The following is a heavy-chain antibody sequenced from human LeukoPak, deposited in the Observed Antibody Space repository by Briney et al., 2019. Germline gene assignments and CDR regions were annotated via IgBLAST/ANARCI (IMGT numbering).Heavy chain of an antibody. V-gene: IGHV3-48*02. CDR1: GFIFSDYS. CDR2: IRSSSSSI. CDR3: ARFYDPGRPWFDP. D-gene: IGHD3-10*01. J-gene: IGHJ5*02. Sequence: PGGSLRLSCAASGFIFSDYSMNWVRQAPGKGLEWVSYIRSSSSSIYYADSVKGRFTISRDNAKNSLYLQMNSLRDEDTAVYYCARFYDPGRPWFDPWGQGTLVTVSS.